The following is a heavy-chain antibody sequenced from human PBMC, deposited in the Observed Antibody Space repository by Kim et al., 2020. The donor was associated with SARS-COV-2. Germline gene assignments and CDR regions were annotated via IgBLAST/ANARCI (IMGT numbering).Heavy chain of an antibody. CDR2: INHSGST. V-gene: IGHV4-34*01. D-gene: IGHD6-19*01. CDR3: ARGTRQWLVRGPYYYYMDV. J-gene: IGHJ6*03. Sequence: SETLSLTCAVYGGSFSGYYWSWIRQPPGKGLEWIGEINHSGSTNYNRSLKSRVTISVDTSKNQFSLKLSSVTAADTAVYYCARGTRQWLVRGPYYYYMDVWGKGTTVTVSS. CDR1: GGSFSGYY.